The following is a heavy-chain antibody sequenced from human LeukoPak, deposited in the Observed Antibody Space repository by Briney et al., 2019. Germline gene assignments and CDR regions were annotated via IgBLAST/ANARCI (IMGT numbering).Heavy chain of an antibody. CDR3: ARSPKYSGSPADFDY. V-gene: IGHV3-21*01. J-gene: IGHJ4*02. CDR1: GFTVSSNY. Sequence: GGSLRLSCAASGFTVSSNYMSWVRQAAGKGLEWVSSISTRSSDIYYADSVKGRFTISRDSTKSSLSMHMSSLRAEDTAVYYCARSPKYSGSPADFDYWGQGTLVTVSS. CDR2: ISTRSSDI. D-gene: IGHD1-26*01.